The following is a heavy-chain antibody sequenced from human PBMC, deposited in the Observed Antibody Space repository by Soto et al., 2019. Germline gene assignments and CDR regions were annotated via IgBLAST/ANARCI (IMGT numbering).Heavy chain of an antibody. CDR3: AKGLQLVQYCSGGSCYH. D-gene: IGHD2-15*01. V-gene: IGHV3-33*06. CDR2: IWYDGSNK. Sequence: AGSLRLSCAASGFTFSRSGMHWVFQAPGKGLEWVAVIWYDGSNKYYADSVKGRFTISRDNSKNTLYLQMNSLRAEDTAVYYCAKGLQLVQYCSGGSCYHWGQGTLVTVSS. CDR1: GFTFSRSG. J-gene: IGHJ5*02.